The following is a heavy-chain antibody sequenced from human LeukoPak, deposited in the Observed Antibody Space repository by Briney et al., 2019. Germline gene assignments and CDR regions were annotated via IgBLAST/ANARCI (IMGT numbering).Heavy chain of an antibody. D-gene: IGHD7-27*01. J-gene: IGHJ4*02. Sequence: PGGSLRLSCAASGFTFSIYGMHWVRQAPGKGLEWVAVASYDESSIYYADSVKGRFTISRDNSKNTLFLQMNSLRSEDTTVYYCTKAQLPPHELGNFYYDYWGQGTLVTVSS. V-gene: IGHV3-30*18. CDR1: GFTFSIYG. CDR2: ASYDESSI. CDR3: TKAQLPPHELGNFYYDY.